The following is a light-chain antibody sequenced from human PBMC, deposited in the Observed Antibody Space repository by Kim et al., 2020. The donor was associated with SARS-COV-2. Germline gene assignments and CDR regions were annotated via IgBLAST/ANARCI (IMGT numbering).Light chain of an antibody. Sequence: SVSPGQTASIACSGDKWGDKYACWYQQKPGQSPVLVIYQDNKRPSGIPERFSGSNSGNTATLTISGTQAMDEADYYCQAWDSSRAVFGGGTQLTVL. CDR3: QAWDSSRAV. V-gene: IGLV3-1*01. J-gene: IGLJ2*01. CDR2: QDN. CDR1: KWGDKY.